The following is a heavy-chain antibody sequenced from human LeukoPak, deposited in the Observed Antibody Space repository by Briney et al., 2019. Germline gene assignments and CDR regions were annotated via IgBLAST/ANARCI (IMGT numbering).Heavy chain of an antibody. CDR2: ISSNGGST. J-gene: IGHJ4*02. CDR1: GFTFRSYG. CDR3: ARISSSYDYDY. Sequence: GGSLRLSCAASGFTFRSYGMHWVRQAPGKGLEYVAAISSNGGSTDYANSVKGRFTISRDNSKNTLYLQMGSLRAEDMAVYYCARISSSYDYDYWGQGTPVTLSS. V-gene: IGHV3-64*01. D-gene: IGHD6-6*01.